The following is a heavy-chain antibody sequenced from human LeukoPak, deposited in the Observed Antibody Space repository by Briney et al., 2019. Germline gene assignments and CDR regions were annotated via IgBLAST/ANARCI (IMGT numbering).Heavy chain of an antibody. CDR3: ARDLRGGMVRGVNY. D-gene: IGHD3-10*01. CDR1: GYTFTGYY. V-gene: IGHV1-2*02. J-gene: IGHJ4*02. Sequence: ASVKVSCKASGYTFTGYYMHWVRQAPGQGLEWMGWINPNSGGTNYAQKFQGGVTMTRDTSISTAYMELSRLRSDDTAVYYCARDLRGGMVRGVNYWGQGTLVTVSS. CDR2: INPNSGGT.